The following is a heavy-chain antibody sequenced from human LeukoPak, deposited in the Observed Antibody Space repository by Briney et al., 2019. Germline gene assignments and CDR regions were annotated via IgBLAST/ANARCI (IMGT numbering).Heavy chain of an antibody. CDR2: IKEDGSEK. V-gene: IGHV3-7*01. D-gene: IGHD6-19*01. CDR1: GFTFSSYW. J-gene: IGHJ4*02. CDR3: AREGTTGWYAPEY. Sequence: GGSLRLSCAVSGFTFSSYWISWVRQAPGKGLEWVANIKEDGSEKYYVDSVKGRFTISRDNAENSLYLQMNSLRVEDTAVYYCAREGTTGWYAPEYWGQGTLVTVSS.